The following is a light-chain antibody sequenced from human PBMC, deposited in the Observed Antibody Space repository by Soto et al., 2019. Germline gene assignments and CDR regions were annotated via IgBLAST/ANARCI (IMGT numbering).Light chain of an antibody. CDR1: QSVSSN. V-gene: IGKV3-15*01. CDR3: RQYNYWPRT. CDR2: RAS. J-gene: IGKJ1*01. Sequence: EIVMTQSPATLSVSPGERATLSCRASQSVSSNLAWYQQKPGQAPRLLIYRASTRATGIPARFSGSGSGTEFTLTISSLQSADFAVYYCRQYNYWPRTFGQGATVEIK.